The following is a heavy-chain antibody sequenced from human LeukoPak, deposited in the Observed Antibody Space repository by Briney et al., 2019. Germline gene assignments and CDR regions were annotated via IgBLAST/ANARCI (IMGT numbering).Heavy chain of an antibody. V-gene: IGHV3-73*01. CDR2: IRSKANSYAT. CDR1: GFTSSGSA. J-gene: IGHJ4*02. CDR3: AKANRWLQSGWDY. Sequence: PGGSLRLSCAASGFTSSGSAMHWVRQVSGKGLEWVGRIRSKANSYATAYAASVKGRFTISRDDSKNTAYLQMNSLKTEDTAVYYCAKANRWLQSGWDYWGQGTLVTVSS. D-gene: IGHD5-24*01.